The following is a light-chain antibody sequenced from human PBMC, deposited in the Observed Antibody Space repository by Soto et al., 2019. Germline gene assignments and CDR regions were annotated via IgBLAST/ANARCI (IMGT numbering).Light chain of an antibody. CDR1: QGMSSY. J-gene: IGKJ4*01. CDR2: AAY. CDR3: QQVDTSQS. Sequence: IQVTQSPSSLSASVGDRITITCRVSQGMSSYLAWYQQKPGKAPKLLIYAAYTLQSGVPSRFSGGGSGPDFTLTISNLQPEDIATYYCQQVDTSQSFGGGTKVEIK. V-gene: IGKV1-9*01.